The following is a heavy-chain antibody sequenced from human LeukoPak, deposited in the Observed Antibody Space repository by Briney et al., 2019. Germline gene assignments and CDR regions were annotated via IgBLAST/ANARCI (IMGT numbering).Heavy chain of an antibody. CDR1: GFTVSTYY. CDR3: ARDGYYDSSGYRKHDGFDI. V-gene: IGHV3-66*01. Sequence: GGSLRLSCAASGFTVSTYYMSWVRQAPGKGLEWVSLIYSGGITQYADYVKGRFTISRDNSKNRLYLQMTSLRAEDTAVYHCARDGYYDSSGYRKHDGFDIWGQGTLVTVSS. CDR2: IYSGGIT. D-gene: IGHD3-22*01. J-gene: IGHJ3*02.